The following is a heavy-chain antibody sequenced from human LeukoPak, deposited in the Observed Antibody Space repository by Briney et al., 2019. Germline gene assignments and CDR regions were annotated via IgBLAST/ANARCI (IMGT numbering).Heavy chain of an antibody. CDR1: GYTLTELS. D-gene: IGHD2-2*01. V-gene: IGHV1-24*01. CDR2: FDPEDGET. CDR3: ATPGGYQLLAHREPYYFDY. Sequence: ASVKVSCKVSGYTLTELSMHWVRQAPGKGLEWTGGFDPEDGETIYAQKFQGRVTMTEDTSTVTAYMELSSLRSEDTAVYYCATPGGYQLLAHREPYYFDYWGQGTLVTVSS. J-gene: IGHJ4*02.